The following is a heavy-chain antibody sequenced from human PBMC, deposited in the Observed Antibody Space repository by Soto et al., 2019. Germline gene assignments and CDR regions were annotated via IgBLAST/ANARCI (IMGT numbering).Heavy chain of an antibody. CDR1: GFTFSDYY. V-gene: IGHV3-11*01. Sequence: QVQLVESGGGLVKPGGSLRLSCAASGFTFSDYYMSWIRQAPGKGLEWVSYISSSGSTRYYADSVKGRFTISRDNAKNSRYLQVNSRRDEDTAVYYCARGLASGDYEGYWGQGTLVTVSS. CDR2: ISSSGSTR. J-gene: IGHJ4*02. CDR3: ARGLASGDYEGY. D-gene: IGHD4-17*01.